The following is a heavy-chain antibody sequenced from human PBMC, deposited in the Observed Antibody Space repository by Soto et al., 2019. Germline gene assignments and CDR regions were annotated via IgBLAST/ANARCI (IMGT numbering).Heavy chain of an antibody. CDR2: IIPIFGTA. D-gene: IGHD2-21*01. V-gene: IGHV1-69*13. CDR3: ARDIQLKDAFDI. Sequence: ASVKVSCKASGGTFSSYAISWVRQAPGQGLEWMGGIIPIFGTANYAQKFQGRVTITADESTSTAYMELSSLRSEDTAVYYCARDIQLKDAFDIWGQGTMVTVSS. J-gene: IGHJ3*02. CDR1: GGTFSSYA.